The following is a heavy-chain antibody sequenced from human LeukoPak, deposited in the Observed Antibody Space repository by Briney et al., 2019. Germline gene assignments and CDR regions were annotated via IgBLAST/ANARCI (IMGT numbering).Heavy chain of an antibody. CDR1: GFIFSIYS. J-gene: IGHJ4*02. CDR2: ISSSSIYI. Sequence: GGSLRLSCAASGFIFSIYSMNWVRQAPGKGLEWVSSISSSSIYIYYADSVKGRFTISRDNAKNSLYLQMNSLRAEDTAVYYCARGSRGNIAAAGHFDYWGQGTLVTVSS. D-gene: IGHD6-13*01. V-gene: IGHV3-21*01. CDR3: ARGSRGNIAAAGHFDY.